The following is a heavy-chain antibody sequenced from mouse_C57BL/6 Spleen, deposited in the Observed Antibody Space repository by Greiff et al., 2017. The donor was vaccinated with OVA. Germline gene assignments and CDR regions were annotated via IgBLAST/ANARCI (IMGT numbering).Heavy chain of an antibody. CDR1: GFTFSSYA. CDR3: TRHYYGSSGVDY. CDR2: ISSGGDYI. Sequence: EVQGVESGEGLVKPGGSLKLSCAASGFTFSSYAMSWVRQTPEKRLEWVAYISSGGDYIYYADTVKGRFTISRDNARNTLYLQMSSLKSEDTAMYYGTRHYYGSSGVDYWGQGTTLTVSS. V-gene: IGHV5-9-1*02. J-gene: IGHJ2*01. D-gene: IGHD1-1*01.